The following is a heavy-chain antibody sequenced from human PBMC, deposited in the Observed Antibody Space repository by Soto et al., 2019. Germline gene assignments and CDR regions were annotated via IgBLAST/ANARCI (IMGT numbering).Heavy chain of an antibody. Sequence: GGSLRLSCAASGFTVSSYWMSWVRQAPGKGLEWVANIKEDGSQKNYVDSVKGRFTISRDNAKKSLYLQMNSLRAEDTAVYYCARHDYYDSSRSYYGMDVWGQGTAVTVSS. CDR1: GFTVSSYW. CDR2: IKEDGSQK. V-gene: IGHV3-7*04. CDR3: ARHDYYDSSRSYYGMDV. J-gene: IGHJ6*02. D-gene: IGHD3-22*01.